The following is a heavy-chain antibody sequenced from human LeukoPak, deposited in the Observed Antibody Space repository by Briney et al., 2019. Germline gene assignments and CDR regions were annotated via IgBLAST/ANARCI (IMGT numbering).Heavy chain of an antibody. D-gene: IGHD2-21*01. CDR2: ISDSGGTT. Sequence: GGSLRLSCAASGFTFSSYNMNWVRQAPGKGLEWVSGISDSGGTTYYVDSVKGRFTIYRDNFRNTLYLQMNRLRVEDAALYYCARAPVTSCRGAFCYPFDLWGQGVLVTVSS. CDR3: ARAPVTSCRGAFCYPFDL. J-gene: IGHJ4*02. V-gene: IGHV3-23*01. CDR1: GFTFSSYN.